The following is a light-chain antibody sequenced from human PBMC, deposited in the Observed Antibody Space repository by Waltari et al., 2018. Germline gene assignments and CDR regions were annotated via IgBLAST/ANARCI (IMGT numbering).Light chain of an antibody. J-gene: IGKJ1*01. CDR3: QQYVRLPVT. Sequence: VVTQSPGTLSLSPGERATISCRASQSVGNALAWYQQKRGQAPRLLIYDASIRATGVPDRFSGSGSGTDFTLTISRLEAEDVAVYYCQQYVRLPVTFGQGTKL. V-gene: IGKV3-20*01. CDR2: DAS. CDR1: QSVGNA.